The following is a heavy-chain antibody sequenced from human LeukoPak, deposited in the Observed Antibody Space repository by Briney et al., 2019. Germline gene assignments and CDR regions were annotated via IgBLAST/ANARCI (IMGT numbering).Heavy chain of an antibody. CDR1: GYTFTGSY. Sequence: GASVTVSCKASGYTFTGSYMHWVRQAPGQGFEWIGWISPASGATKYAQNFQGRVTLTTDTSITTAYMELSSLTSDDTASYYCANEHGGWGQGTPVTVSS. J-gene: IGHJ4*02. CDR2: ISPASGAT. D-gene: IGHD3-16*01. V-gene: IGHV1-2*02. CDR3: ANEHGG.